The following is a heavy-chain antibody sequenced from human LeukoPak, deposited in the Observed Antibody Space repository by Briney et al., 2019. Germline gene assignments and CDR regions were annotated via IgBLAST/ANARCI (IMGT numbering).Heavy chain of an antibody. CDR3: VRLVVIDFYYYYMDV. J-gene: IGHJ6*03. D-gene: IGHD3-16*02. Sequence: GGSLRLSCAASGFTFSNYNMNWVRQAPGKGLEWVSYISSSSSTIYYADSVKGRFTISRDNAKNSLYLQMNSLRAEDTAFYYCVRLVVIDFYYYYMDVWGQGTTVTVSS. V-gene: IGHV3-48*01. CDR2: ISSSSSTI. CDR1: GFTFSNYN.